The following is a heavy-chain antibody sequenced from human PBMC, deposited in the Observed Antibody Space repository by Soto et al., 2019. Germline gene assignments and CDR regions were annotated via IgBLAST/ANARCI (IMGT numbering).Heavy chain of an antibody. Sequence: VQLAESGGGVVQPGRSLRLSCVASGFTFSSYGMSWVRQAPGKGLEWVAVISNDGNYDFYADSVKGRFTISRDNSKNTLLLQRNSRKPEDTALYFCVKGRGANCRGPTSYMFDPWGQGERVTVS. D-gene: IGHD2-15*01. J-gene: IGHJ5*02. CDR2: ISNDGNYD. CDR3: VKGRGANCRGPTSYMFDP. V-gene: IGHV3-30*18. CDR1: GFTFSSYG.